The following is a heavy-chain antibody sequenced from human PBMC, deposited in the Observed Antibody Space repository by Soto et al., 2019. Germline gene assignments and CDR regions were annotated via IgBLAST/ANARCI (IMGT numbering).Heavy chain of an antibody. J-gene: IGHJ4*02. Sequence: VGSLRHSCTASELTFSRYWMSWVRQAPGKGLEWVANINQDGSEKYYVDSVRGRFTISRDNAKNSLYLQMNSLRAEDSAVYYCVRDVHYFDYWGQGTLVTVSS. CDR1: ELTFSRYW. CDR2: INQDGSEK. D-gene: IGHD1-1*01. V-gene: IGHV3-7*01. CDR3: VRDVHYFDY.